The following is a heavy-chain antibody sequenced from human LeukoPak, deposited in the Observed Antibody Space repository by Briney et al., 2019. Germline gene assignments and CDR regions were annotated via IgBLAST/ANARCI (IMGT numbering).Heavy chain of an antibody. Sequence: GGSLRLSCEASGFAFISYWMSWVRQAPGKGLEWVANIKQDGSEKYYVDSVKGRFTISRDNAKNSLYLQMNSLRAEDTAVYYCARDQGYFDYWGQGTLVTVSS. V-gene: IGHV3-7*01. CDR3: ARDQGYFDY. J-gene: IGHJ4*02. CDR2: IKQDGSEK. CDR1: GFAFISYW.